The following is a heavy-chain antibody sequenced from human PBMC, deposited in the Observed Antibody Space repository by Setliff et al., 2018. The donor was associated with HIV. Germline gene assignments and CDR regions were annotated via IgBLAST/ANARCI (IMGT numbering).Heavy chain of an antibody. CDR3: ARDDDYISSSGLGY. CDR2: MNPNSGNT. V-gene: IGHV1-8*03. J-gene: IGHJ4*02. D-gene: IGHD6-6*01. CDR1: GFAFTSYD. Sequence: GASVKVSCKTSGFAFTSYDINWVRQAAGQGLEWMGWMNPNSGNTGYAQKFQGRVTISRNTSISAAYMELSSLRSEDTAVYYCARDDDYISSSGLGYWGQGTLVTVSS.